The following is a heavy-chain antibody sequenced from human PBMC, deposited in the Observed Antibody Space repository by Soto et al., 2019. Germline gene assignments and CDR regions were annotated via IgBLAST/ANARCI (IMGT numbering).Heavy chain of an antibody. J-gene: IGHJ4*02. CDR2: IYYSGST. Sequence: SETLSLTCAVYGGSFSGYYWSWIRQPPGKGLEWIGSIYYSGSTYYNPSLKSRVTISVDTSKNQFSLKVSSVTAADTAVYSCARHGIAADGIDYWGQGTLVTLSS. D-gene: IGHD6-13*01. V-gene: IGHV4-34*01. CDR3: ARHGIAADGIDY. CDR1: GGSFSGYY.